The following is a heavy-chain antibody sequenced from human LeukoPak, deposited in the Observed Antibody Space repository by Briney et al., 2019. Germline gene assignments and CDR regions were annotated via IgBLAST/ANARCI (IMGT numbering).Heavy chain of an antibody. Sequence: SETLSLTCTVSGGSISSYYWSWIRQPPGKGLEWIGYIYYSGSTNYSPSLKSRVTISVDTSKNQFSLKLSSVTAADTAVYYCARDGGYSSSWPYYYYGMDVWGQGTTVTVSS. CDR1: GGSISSYY. CDR3: ARDGGYSSSWPYYYYGMDV. J-gene: IGHJ6*02. D-gene: IGHD6-13*01. CDR2: IYYSGST. V-gene: IGHV4-59*01.